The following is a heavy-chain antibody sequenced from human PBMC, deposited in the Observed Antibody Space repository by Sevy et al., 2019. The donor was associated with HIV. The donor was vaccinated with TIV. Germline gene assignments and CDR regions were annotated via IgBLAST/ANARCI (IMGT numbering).Heavy chain of an antibody. V-gene: IGHV1-2*06. CDR2: INPNSGGT. CDR1: GYTFTGYY. CDR3: ARERAAAGTYYYYYGMDV. D-gene: IGHD6-13*01. Sequence: ASVKVSCKASGYTFTGYYMHWVRQAAGQGLEWMGRINPNSGGTNYAQKFQGRVTMTRDTSISTAYMELSRLRSDDTAVYYCARERAAAGTYYYYYGMDVWGQGTTVTVSS. J-gene: IGHJ6*02.